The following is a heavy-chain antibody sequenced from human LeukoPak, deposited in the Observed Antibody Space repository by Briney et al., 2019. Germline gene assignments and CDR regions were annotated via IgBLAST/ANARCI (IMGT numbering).Heavy chain of an antibody. D-gene: IGHD6-19*01. CDR2: MNPNGGNT. V-gene: IGHV1-8*01. CDR1: GYTFTSYD. Sequence: GASVQVSCQASGYTFTSYDINWVRQATGQELEWVGWMNPNGGNTDYAQKFQGRVTMTRNTSIRTPSIALSRLRSEDTPVCYCARGDSSGLWAYWYFDLWGRGTLVTVSS. J-gene: IGHJ2*01. CDR3: ARGDSSGLWAYWYFDL.